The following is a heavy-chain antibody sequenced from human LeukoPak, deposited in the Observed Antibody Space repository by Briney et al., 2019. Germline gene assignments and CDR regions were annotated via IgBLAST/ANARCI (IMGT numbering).Heavy chain of an antibody. CDR3: ARDRTTVTTQPYYYYYGMDV. D-gene: IGHD4-11*01. CDR2: IYYSGST. CDR1: GGSISSYY. J-gene: IGHJ6*02. V-gene: IGHV4-59*01. Sequence: SETLPLTCTVSGGSISSYYWSWIRQPPGEGLEWIGYIYYSGSTNYNPSLKSRVTISVDTSKNQFSLKLSSVTAADTAVYYCARDRTTVTTQPYYYYYGMDVWGQGTTVTVSS.